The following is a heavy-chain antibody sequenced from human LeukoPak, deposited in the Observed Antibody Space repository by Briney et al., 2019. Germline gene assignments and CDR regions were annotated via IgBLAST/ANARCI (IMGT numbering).Heavy chain of an antibody. Sequence: ASVKVSCKTSGYSFTGYYMHWVRQAPGQGLEWMGGIIPNSGGTDYAQKFQGRVTMTRDTSISTVYMELSRLRSDDTAVYYCARGEDLYKTPTLPPHYWGQGTLVTVSS. V-gene: IGHV1-2*02. CDR1: GYSFTGYY. J-gene: IGHJ4*02. D-gene: IGHD1-14*01. CDR2: IIPNSGGT. CDR3: ARGEDLYKTPTLPPHY.